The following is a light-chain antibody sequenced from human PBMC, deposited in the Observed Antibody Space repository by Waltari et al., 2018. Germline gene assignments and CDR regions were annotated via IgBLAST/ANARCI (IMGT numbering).Light chain of an antibody. J-gene: IGKJ3*01. CDR3: QQYDNLPPFT. CDR1: QDIRSY. V-gene: IGKV1-33*01. CDR2: GAS. Sequence: DIQMTQSPSSLSASVGDRVTITCQASQDIRSYLNWYQQKPGKAPKLLIFGASNLETGVPSRFSGSGSGTRLTFTISSLQPEDIATYFCQQYDNLPPFTFGPGTKVEIK.